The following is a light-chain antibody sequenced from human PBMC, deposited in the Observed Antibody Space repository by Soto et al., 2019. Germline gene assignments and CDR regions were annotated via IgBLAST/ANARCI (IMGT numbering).Light chain of an antibody. CDR2: GPS. J-gene: IGKJ1*01. Sequence: EIVLTQSPGTLSLSPGERATLSCRASQSVSTTYLTWYQQKPGQAPRLLVYGPSSRATGVPDRFSGSGSGSDFTLTISRLEPEDFAVYYCQYYGDSPTFGQGTKVEIK. CDR1: QSVSTTY. CDR3: QYYGDSPT. V-gene: IGKV3-20*01.